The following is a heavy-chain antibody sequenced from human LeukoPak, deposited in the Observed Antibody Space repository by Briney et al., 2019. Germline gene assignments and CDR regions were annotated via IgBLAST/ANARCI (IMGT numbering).Heavy chain of an antibody. D-gene: IGHD2-21*01. Sequence: EASVKVSCKASGYTFTSYAMHWVRQAPGQRLEWMGWISGYNGNTNYAQKFQGRVTMTTDTSTTTAYMELRSLRADDTAVYYCARDHRTVIEVMDYWGQGTLVTVSS. CDR2: ISGYNGNT. V-gene: IGHV1-18*01. CDR1: GYTFTSYA. CDR3: ARDHRTVIEVMDY. J-gene: IGHJ4*01.